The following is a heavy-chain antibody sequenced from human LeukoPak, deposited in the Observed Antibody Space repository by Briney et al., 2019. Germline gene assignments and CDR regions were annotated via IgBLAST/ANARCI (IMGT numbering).Heavy chain of an antibody. CDR3: ARVGVVVPAAMSYFQH. V-gene: IGHV1-2*02. D-gene: IGHD2-2*01. CDR2: INPKNGGS. CDR1: GYTCTGYY. J-gene: IGHJ1*01. Sequence: ASVKVSCKASGYTCTGYYMHWVRQAPGQGLEWVGWINPKNGGSNYAQKFQGRVTMTRDRSISTAYMELSRLTSDDTAVYYCARVGVVVPAAMSYFQHWGQGTLVTVSS.